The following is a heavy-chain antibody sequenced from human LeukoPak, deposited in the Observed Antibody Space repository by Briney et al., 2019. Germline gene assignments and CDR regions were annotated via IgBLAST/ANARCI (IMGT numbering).Heavy chain of an antibody. J-gene: IGHJ4*02. CDR1: GGSISSSSYY. Sequence: SETLSLTCTVSGGSISSSSYYWGWIRQPPGKGLEWIGSIYYSGSTYYNPSLKSRVTISVDTSKNQFSLKLSSVTAADTAVYYCARATNNYYDSSGYYIDYWGQGTLVTVSS. V-gene: IGHV4-39*07. CDR3: ARATNNYYDSSGYYIDY. D-gene: IGHD3-22*01. CDR2: IYYSGST.